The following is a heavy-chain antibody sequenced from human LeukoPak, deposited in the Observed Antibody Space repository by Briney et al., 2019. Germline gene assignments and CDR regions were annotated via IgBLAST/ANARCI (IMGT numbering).Heavy chain of an antibody. Sequence: PGGSLRLSCVASGFTFSDHWMHWVRQAPGKGLVWVSRISPDGTTTGHADSVKGRFTISRDNAKNTLHLQMNTLRAEDTAVYYCTRSPSYGPDYWGQGTLVTVSS. CDR3: TRSPSYGPDY. CDR1: GFTFSDHW. D-gene: IGHD5-18*01. J-gene: IGHJ4*02. V-gene: IGHV3-74*01. CDR2: ISPDGTTT.